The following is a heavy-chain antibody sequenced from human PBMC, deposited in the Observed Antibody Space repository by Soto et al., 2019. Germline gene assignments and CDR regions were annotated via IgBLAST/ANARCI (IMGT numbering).Heavy chain of an antibody. J-gene: IGHJ5*02. CDR1: GFTFFGAW. D-gene: IGHD3-9*01. Sequence: PGGSLRLSCAASGFTFFGAWMSWVRQAPGKGLEWVGHIKRKADGGTADYAAPVKGRFTISRDDSKDIVYLQMNSLKTDGTAVYYCATLRDNDILTGYFPSWGQGTLVTVSS. V-gene: IGHV3-15*01. CDR3: ATLRDNDILTGYFPS. CDR2: IKRKADGGTA.